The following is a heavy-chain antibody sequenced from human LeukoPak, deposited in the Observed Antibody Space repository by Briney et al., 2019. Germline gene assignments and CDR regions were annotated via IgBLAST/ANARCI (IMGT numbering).Heavy chain of an antibody. CDR2: IYPGDSET. V-gene: IGHV5-51*01. D-gene: IGHD2-21*01. CDR1: GYSFTTYW. CDR3: ARRGDNWFDP. Sequence: GESLKISCKASGYSFTTYWIGWVRPMPGKGLEWMGIIYPGDSETRYSPSFQGQVTISADKSITTAYLQWSSLKASDTAMYYSARRGDNWFDPWGQGTLVTVSS. J-gene: IGHJ5*02.